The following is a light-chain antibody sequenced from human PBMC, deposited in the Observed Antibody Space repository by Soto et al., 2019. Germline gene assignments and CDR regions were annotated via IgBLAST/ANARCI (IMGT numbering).Light chain of an antibody. CDR3: QQYNNWWT. CDR2: GAS. Sequence: EIVMTQSPATLSVSPGERATLSCRASQSVSTSLAWYQQKPGQAPRLLISGASNRATGVPARFSGSGSETEVTLTISSLQSEDFAVYYCQQYNNWWTFGQGTKVEIK. CDR1: QSVSTS. V-gene: IGKV3-15*01. J-gene: IGKJ1*01.